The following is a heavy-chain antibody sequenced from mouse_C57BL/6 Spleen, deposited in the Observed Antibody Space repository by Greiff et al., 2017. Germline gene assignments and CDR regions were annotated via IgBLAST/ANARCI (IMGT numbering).Heavy chain of an antibody. CDR1: GYTFTSYW. Sequence: VQLQQSGAELVKPGASVKLSCKASGYTFTSYWMHWVKQRPGQGLEWIGMIHPNSGSTNYNEKFKSKATLTVDKSSSTAYMQLSSLTSEDSAVYYCAREGHYYGSSYWYFDVWGTGTTVTVSS. D-gene: IGHD1-1*01. J-gene: IGHJ1*03. CDR2: IHPNSGST. CDR3: AREGHYYGSSYWYFDV. V-gene: IGHV1-64*01.